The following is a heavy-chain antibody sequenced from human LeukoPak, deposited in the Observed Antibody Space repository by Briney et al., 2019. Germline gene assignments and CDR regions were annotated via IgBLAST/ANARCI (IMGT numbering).Heavy chain of an antibody. J-gene: IGHJ5*02. V-gene: IGHV4-31*03. D-gene: IGHD6-13*01. CDR2: IYYTGST. CDR1: GGSISSGGYY. CDR3: ARDMGTIAAAGFNWFDP. Sequence: SETLSLTCTVSGGSISSGGYYWSWIRQHPRKGLEWIGYIYYTGSTYYNPSLKSRVTMSVDTSQNQFSLKLSSVTAADTAVYYCARDMGTIAAAGFNWFDPWGQGTLVTVSS.